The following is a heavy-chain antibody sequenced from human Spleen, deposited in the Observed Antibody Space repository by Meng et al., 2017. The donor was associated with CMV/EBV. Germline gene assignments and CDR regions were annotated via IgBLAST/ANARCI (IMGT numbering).Heavy chain of an antibody. CDR2: ISGYNGNT. Sequence: ASVKVSCKASGYTFTRYDITWVRQAPGQGLEWMGWISGYNGNTIYAQKLQGRVTMTTDTSTSTAYMELTSLTFDDTAVYYCARGLSSNGYYLDPDFDYWGQGTLVTVSS. J-gene: IGHJ4*02. V-gene: IGHV1-18*01. CDR1: GYTFTRYD. D-gene: IGHD3-22*01. CDR3: ARGLSSNGYYLDPDFDY.